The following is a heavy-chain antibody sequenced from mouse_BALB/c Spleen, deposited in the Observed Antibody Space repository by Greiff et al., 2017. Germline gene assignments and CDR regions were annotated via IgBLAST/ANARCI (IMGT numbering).Heavy chain of an antibody. CDR2: ISSGGSYT. J-gene: IGHJ3*01. CDR1: GFTFSSYG. Sequence: EVQLVESGGDLVKPGGSLKLSCAASGFTFSSYGMSWVRQTPDKRLEWVATISSGGSYTYYPDSVKGRFTISRDNAKNTLYLQMSSLKSEDTAMYYCARRGYSFAYWGQGTLVTVSA. CDR3: ARRGYSFAY. V-gene: IGHV5-6*01. D-gene: IGHD2-3*01.